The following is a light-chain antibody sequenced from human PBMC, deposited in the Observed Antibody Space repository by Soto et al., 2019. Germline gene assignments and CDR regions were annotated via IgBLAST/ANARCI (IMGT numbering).Light chain of an antibody. CDR1: QSLLQSNGYNY. CDR3: QQYYTWPLT. V-gene: IGKV3-15*01. J-gene: IGKJ5*01. Sequence: DIVMTQSPLSLPVTPGEPASISCRSSQSLLQSNGYNYLDWYQQKPGQAPRLLIYGASSRATGIPVRFSGSGSGTEFTLTISSLQSEDFAVYYCQQYYTWPLTFGQGTRLEIK. CDR2: GAS.